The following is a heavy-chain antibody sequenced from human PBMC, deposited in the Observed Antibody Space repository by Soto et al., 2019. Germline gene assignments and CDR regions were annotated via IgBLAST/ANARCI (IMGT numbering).Heavy chain of an antibody. CDR2: IYPGDSDT. V-gene: IGHV5-51*01. Sequence: GESLKISCKGSGYSFTSYWIGWVRQMPGKGLEWMGIIYPGDSDTRYSPSFQGQVTISANKSISTAYLQWSSLKASDTAMYYCARLRYCSGGSCYWYFDLWGRGTLVTVSS. CDR1: GYSFTSYW. D-gene: IGHD2-15*01. CDR3: ARLRYCSGGSCYWYFDL. J-gene: IGHJ2*01.